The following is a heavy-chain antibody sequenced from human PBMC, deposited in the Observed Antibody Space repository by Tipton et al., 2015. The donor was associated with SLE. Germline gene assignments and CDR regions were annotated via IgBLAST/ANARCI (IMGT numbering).Heavy chain of an antibody. V-gene: IGHV1-18*01. Sequence: QVQLVQSGAEVKKPGASVKVSCKASGYTFTSYGISWVRQAPGQGLEWMGWISAYNGNTNYAQKLQGRVTMTTDTSTSTAYMELRSLRSDDTAVYYCARTVTLIVVVIGYDAFDIWGQGKMVTVPS. J-gene: IGHJ3*02. D-gene: IGHD3-22*01. CDR3: ARTVTLIVVVIGYDAFDI. CDR1: GYTFTSYG. CDR2: ISAYNGNT.